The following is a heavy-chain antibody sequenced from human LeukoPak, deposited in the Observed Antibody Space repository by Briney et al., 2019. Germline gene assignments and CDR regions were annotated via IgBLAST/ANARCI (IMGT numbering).Heavy chain of an antibody. CDR3: ARSLRVRGVPGYMDV. D-gene: IGHD3-10*01. CDR2: IHKNAIT. V-gene: IGHV3-53*01. J-gene: IGHJ6*03. Sequence: PGGSLRLSCAASGFTVSSNYMTWVRQAPGKGLEWVSVIHKNAITYYADTVKGRFTISRDNSKNMLYLQMNRLRAEDTAVYYCARSLRVRGVPGYMDVWGKGTTVIISS. CDR1: GFTVSSNY.